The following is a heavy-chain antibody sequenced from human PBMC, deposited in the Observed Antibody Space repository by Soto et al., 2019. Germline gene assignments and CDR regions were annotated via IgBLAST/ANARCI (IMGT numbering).Heavy chain of an antibody. CDR3: GRGWEARPNLPRDY. V-gene: IGHV1-18*01. CDR1: GYTFTSYG. D-gene: IGHD6-6*01. J-gene: IGHJ4*02. CDR2: ISAYNGNT. Sequence: GASVKVSCKASGYTFTSYGISWVRQAPGQGLEWMGWISAYNGNTNYAQKLQGRVTMTTNTSTSTAYMELSSLRSEDTAVYYCGRGWEARPNLPRDYWGQGTLVTVSS.